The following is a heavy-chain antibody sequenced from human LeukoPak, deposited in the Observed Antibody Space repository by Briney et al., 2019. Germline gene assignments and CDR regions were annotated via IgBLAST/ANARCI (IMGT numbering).Heavy chain of an antibody. V-gene: IGHV1-2*06. D-gene: IGHD6-13*01. J-gene: IGHJ5*02. CDR1: GYTFTGYY. Sequence: ASVKVSCKASGYTFTGYYMHWVRQAPGQGLEWMGRINPNSGGTNYAQKFQGRVTMTRDTSISTAYMELSRLRSDDTAVCYCARDHRVAAAGTNWFDPWGQGTPVTVSS. CDR2: INPNSGGT. CDR3: ARDHRVAAAGTNWFDP.